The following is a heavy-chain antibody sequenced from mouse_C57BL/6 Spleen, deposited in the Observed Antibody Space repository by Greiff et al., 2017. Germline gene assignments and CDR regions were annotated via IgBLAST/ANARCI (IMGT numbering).Heavy chain of an antibody. CDR3: ARAGELGRGFAY. V-gene: IGHV1-19*01. CDR1: GYTFTDYY. CDR2: INPYNGGT. J-gene: IGHJ3*01. D-gene: IGHD4-1*01. Sequence: VQLKESGPVLVKPGASVKMSCKASGYTFTDYYMNWVKQSHGKSLEWIGVINPYNGGTSYNQKFKGKATLTVDKSSSTAYMELNSLTSEDSAVYYCARAGELGRGFAYWGQGTLVTVSA.